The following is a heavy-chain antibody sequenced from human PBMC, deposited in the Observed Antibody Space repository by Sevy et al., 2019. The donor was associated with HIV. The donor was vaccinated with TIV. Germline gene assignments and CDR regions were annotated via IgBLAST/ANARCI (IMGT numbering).Heavy chain of an antibody. CDR2: IIAVFGTT. CDR1: GGIFRSNA. Sequence: TSVKVSCKASGGIFRSNAISWVRQAPGQGLEWVGGIIAVFGTTYYAQKFQGRVTLIADESTGTVHMELRSLRSEDTAIYYCARDTHYYVSGSFDSWGQGTQVTVSS. CDR3: ARDTHYYVSGSFDS. J-gene: IGHJ4*01. V-gene: IGHV1-69*13. D-gene: IGHD3-10*01.